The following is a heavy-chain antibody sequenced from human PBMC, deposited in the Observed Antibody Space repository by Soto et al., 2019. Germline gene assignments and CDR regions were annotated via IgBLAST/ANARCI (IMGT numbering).Heavy chain of an antibody. CDR2: VFYTGTA. V-gene: IGHV4-59*01. D-gene: IGHD4-4*01. CDR3: AREGDGRMTTNPYYYNGMDV. CDR1: GGSLGSYY. J-gene: IGHJ6*02. Sequence: TSETLSLTCTASGGSLGSYYWSWIRQPSGKGLEWIAYVFYTGTANYNASLKSRVSISLDTSNYQFSLKLSSVTAADTAVYYCAREGDGRMTTNPYYYNGMDVWGPGTTVTSP.